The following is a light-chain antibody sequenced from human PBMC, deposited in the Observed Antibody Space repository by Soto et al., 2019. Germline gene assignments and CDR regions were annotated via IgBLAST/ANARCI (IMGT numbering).Light chain of an antibody. CDR1: SSNIGAGYD. CDR3: QSYDSSLGAVV. J-gene: IGLJ2*01. V-gene: IGLV1-40*01. Sequence: QSVLTQPPSVSGAXXXXXXISCTGSSSNIGAGYDVHWYQQLPGTAPKLLIYGNSNRPSGVPDRFSGSKSGTSASLAITGLQAEDEADFYCQSYDSSLGAVVFGGGTKLTVL. CDR2: GNS.